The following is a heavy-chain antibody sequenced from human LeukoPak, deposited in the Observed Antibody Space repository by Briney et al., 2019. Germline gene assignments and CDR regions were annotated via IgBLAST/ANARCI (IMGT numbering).Heavy chain of an antibody. CDR1: GGSVSTSHYY. CDR3: ARSWAPGYCSSITCYNFDY. Sequence: PETLSLTCTVSGGSVSTSHYYWGWIRQPPGKGLEWIGYIYYSGRTYYNPSLKSRVTISVDTSKNEFSLKLSSVTAADTAVYYCARSWAPGYCSSITCYNFDYWGQGTLVTVSS. J-gene: IGHJ4*02. D-gene: IGHD2-2*02. V-gene: IGHV4-39*01. CDR2: IYYSGRT.